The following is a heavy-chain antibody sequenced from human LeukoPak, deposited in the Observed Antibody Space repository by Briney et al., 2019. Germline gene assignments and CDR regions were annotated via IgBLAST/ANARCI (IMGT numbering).Heavy chain of an antibody. Sequence: KPSETLSLTCTVSGGSISSYYWSWIRQPPGKGLEWIGYIYYSGSTNYNPSLKSRVTISVDTSKNQFSLKLSSVTAADTAVYYCARMVATITPSYDAFDIWGQGTMVTVSS. CDR3: ARMVATITPSYDAFDI. V-gene: IGHV4-59*01. CDR2: IYYSGST. CDR1: GGSISSYY. D-gene: IGHD5-24*01. J-gene: IGHJ3*02.